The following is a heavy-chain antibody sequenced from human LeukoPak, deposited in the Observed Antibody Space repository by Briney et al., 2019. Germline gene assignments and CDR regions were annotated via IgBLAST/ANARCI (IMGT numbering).Heavy chain of an antibody. CDR1: GNSISSGDYY. CDR2: IHYSGSS. J-gene: IGHJ5*02. Sequence: SETLSLTCTVSGNSISSGDYYWSWIRQPPGKGLEWIGYIHYSGSSDYNPALKSRCSISVDASKNQFSLKLTSVTAADTAVYFCVSRADWFDPWGPGTLVTVSS. V-gene: IGHV4-30-4*01. CDR3: VSRADWFDP.